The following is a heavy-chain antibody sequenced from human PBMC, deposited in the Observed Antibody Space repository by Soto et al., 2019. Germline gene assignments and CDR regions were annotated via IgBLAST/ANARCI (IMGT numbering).Heavy chain of an antibody. CDR3: ARDFLDLSRDYYYGMDV. CDR1: GGSISSYY. CDR2: IYYSGST. V-gene: IGHV4-59*01. D-gene: IGHD3-16*02. J-gene: IGHJ6*02. Sequence: SETLSLTCTVSGGSISSYYWSWIRQPPRKGLEWIGYIYYSGSTNYNPSLKSRVTISVDTSKNQFSLKLSSVTAADTAVYYCARDFLDLSRDYYYGMDVWGQGTTVTVSS.